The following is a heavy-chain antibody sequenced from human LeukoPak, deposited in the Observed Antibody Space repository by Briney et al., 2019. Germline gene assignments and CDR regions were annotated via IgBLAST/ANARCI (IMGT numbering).Heavy chain of an antibody. D-gene: IGHD3-10*01. CDR1: GFSISSDYY. CDR2: VSHSGIT. Sequence: SETLSLTCTVTGFSISSDYYWGWIRQPPGKGLEWLGSVSHSGITYYNSSLNSRVTISVDTSNNQFSLKVNSVTAADTAVYYCARLVIPWGQGILVTVSS. J-gene: IGHJ5*02. CDR3: ARLVIP. V-gene: IGHV4-38-2*02.